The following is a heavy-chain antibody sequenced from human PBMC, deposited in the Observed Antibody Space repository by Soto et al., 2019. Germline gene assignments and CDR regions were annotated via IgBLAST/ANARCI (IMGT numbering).Heavy chain of an antibody. Sequence: ASVKVSCKASGYTFTSYGISWVRQAPGQGLEWMGWISAYNGNTNYAQKLQGRVTMTTDTSTSTAYKELSSLRSEDTAVYYCAALTTVPTGAAIYYYYYMDVWGKVTKVTVTS. J-gene: IGHJ6*03. CDR3: AALTTVPTGAAIYYYYYMDV. D-gene: IGHD4-4*01. CDR1: GYTFTSYG. V-gene: IGHV1-18*01. CDR2: ISAYNGNT.